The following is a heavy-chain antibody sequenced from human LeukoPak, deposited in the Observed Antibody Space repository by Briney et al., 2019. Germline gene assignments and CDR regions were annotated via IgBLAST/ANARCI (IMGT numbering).Heavy chain of an antibody. CDR2: ISAYNGNT. CDR1: GYTFTSCG. J-gene: IGHJ4*02. CDR3: ARFPYDSSGYYPDY. Sequence: ASVKVSCKASGYTFTSCGISWVRQAPGQGLEWMGWISAYNGNTNYAQKLQGRVTMTTDTSTSTAYMELRSLRSDDTAVYYCARFPYDSSGYYPDYWGQGTLVTVSS. D-gene: IGHD3-22*01. V-gene: IGHV1-18*01.